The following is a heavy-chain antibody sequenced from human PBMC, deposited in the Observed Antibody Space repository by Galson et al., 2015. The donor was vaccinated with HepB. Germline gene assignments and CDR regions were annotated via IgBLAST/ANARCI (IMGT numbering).Heavy chain of an antibody. CDR2: IYYSGST. Sequence: LSLTCTVSGDSISSGDYSYNWIRQHPGKGLEWIGYIYYSGSTDYNPSLKSRVSISVDTSKNQLSLKLTSVTAADTALYFCARSCSSASCQGTHFDYWGQGTLVTVSS. CDR1: GDSISSGDYS. V-gene: IGHV4-31*03. CDR3: ARSCSSASCQGTHFDY. J-gene: IGHJ4*02. D-gene: IGHD2-2*01.